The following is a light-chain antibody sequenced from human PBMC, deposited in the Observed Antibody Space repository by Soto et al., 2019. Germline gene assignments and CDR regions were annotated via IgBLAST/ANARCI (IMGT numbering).Light chain of an antibody. J-gene: IGKJ2*01. CDR1: QIIGSS. CDR3: QQYYSYPYT. CDR2: DAL. V-gene: IGKV1-5*01. Sequence: DIQMTQSPSTRSASIGDRVTITCRASQIIGSSLAWYQHKPGKAPKLLIYDALTLQSGVPSRYSGSESGTEFNLTISSLQPGDSATYYCQQYYSYPYTFGQGTKLEI.